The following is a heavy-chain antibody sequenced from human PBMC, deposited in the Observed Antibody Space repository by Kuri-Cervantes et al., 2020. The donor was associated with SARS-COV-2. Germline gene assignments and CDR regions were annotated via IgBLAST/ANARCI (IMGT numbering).Heavy chain of an antibody. CDR1: GFTFSSYW. Sequence: GESLKISCAASGFTFSSYWMHWVRQAPGKGLVCVSRINSDGSSTSYADSVKGRFTISRDNAKNTLYLQMNSLRAEDTAVYYCARDRYTAYDWGQGTLVTVSS. CDR3: ARDRYTAYD. CDR2: INSDGSST. D-gene: IGHD5-18*01. J-gene: IGHJ4*02. V-gene: IGHV3-74*01.